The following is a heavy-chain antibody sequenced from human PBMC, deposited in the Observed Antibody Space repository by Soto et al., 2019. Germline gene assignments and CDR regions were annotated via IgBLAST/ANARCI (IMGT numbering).Heavy chain of an antibody. CDR1: GFTFSSYA. D-gene: IGHD4-17*01. CDR3: AKDLYGDYDFDG. J-gene: IGHJ4*02. CDR2: INSSGGST. V-gene: IGHV3-23*01. Sequence: QPGGSLRLSCAASGFTFSSYAMSWVRQAPGKGLEWVSTINSSGGSTYYADSVKGRFTISRDNSKNTLYLQMNSLRAEDTAVYYCAKDLYGDYDFDGGGKGTLVTVPS.